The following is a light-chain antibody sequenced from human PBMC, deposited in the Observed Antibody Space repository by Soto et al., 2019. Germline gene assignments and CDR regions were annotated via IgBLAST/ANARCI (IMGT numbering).Light chain of an antibody. CDR3: CSYAGSNTFV. J-gene: IGLJ1*01. V-gene: IGLV2-23*03. CDR2: EGS. Sequence: QSALTQPASVSGSPGQSITISCTGTSSDVGNYNLVSWCQQHPGKAPKLMIYEGSKRPSGVSNRFSGSKSGNTASLTISGLQAEDEADYYCCSYAGSNTFVFGTGTKSPS. CDR1: SSDVGNYNL.